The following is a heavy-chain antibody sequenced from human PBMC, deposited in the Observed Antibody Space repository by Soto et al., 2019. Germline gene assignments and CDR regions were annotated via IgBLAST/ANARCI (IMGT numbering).Heavy chain of an antibody. CDR1: GHTFTTHG. J-gene: IGHJ5*02. CDR3: ARDLGYCRSGTCYREWFDP. V-gene: IGHV1-18*01. CDR2: VRGDNGHT. D-gene: IGHD2-15*01. Sequence: ASVKVSCKASGHTFTTHGISWVRQVPGQGLEWMGWVRGDNGHTNYAQSLQGRGTMTTDTSTNTAYMELRSLRSDDTAVYYCARDLGYCRSGTCYREWFDPWGQGTLVTVS.